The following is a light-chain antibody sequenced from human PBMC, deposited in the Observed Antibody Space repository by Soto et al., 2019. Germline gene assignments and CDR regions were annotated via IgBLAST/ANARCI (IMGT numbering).Light chain of an antibody. V-gene: IGKV3-11*01. J-gene: IGKJ4*01. CDR2: DAS. Sequence: EIVLTQSPATLSLSPGERATLSCRATQSVSRNLAWYQQKPGQAPRLLIYDASNRATGIPARFSGSGSGTDFTLTVSSLEPEDFALHYCQQRTIWPPTFGGGTKVEI. CDR3: QQRTIWPPT. CDR1: QSVSRN.